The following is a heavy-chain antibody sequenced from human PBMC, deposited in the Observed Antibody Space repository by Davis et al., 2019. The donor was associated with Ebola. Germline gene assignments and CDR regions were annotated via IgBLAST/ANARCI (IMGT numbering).Heavy chain of an antibody. Sequence: MPSETLSLTCAVSGGSISSSYWWRWVRQPPGKGLEWIGQISQRENTNYKPSLKSRITISLDKSKNQFSLKLSSLTAADTAVYYCAREGDCDDGTCSSKTNWFDSWGQGALVTVSS. D-gene: IGHD2-15*01. CDR3: AREGDCDDGTCSSKTNWFDS. V-gene: IGHV4-4*02. J-gene: IGHJ5*01. CDR1: GGSISSSYW. CDR2: ISQRENT.